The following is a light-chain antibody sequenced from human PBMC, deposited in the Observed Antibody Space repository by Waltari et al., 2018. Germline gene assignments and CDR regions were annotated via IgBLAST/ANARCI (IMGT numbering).Light chain of an antibody. V-gene: IGKV3-15*01. J-gene: IGKJ1*01. CDR1: QSIRSN. Sequence: EIVMKQSPATLSVFPGERATLSCRASQSIRSNLAWYQHKPSQAPRLLIYGASTRATGMPARFSGSGSGKEFTLTISSLQSEDFAVYFCQQYDNWLGTFGQGTKVEIK. CDR2: GAS. CDR3: QQYDNWLGT.